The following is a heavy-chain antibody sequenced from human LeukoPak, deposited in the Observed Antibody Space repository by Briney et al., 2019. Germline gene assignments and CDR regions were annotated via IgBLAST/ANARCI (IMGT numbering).Heavy chain of an antibody. CDR2: ISGSGGST. J-gene: IGHJ4*02. V-gene: IGHV3-23*01. Sequence: AGGSLRLSCAASGFTFSSYAMSWVRQAPGKGLEWVSAISGSGGSTYYADSVKGRFTISRDNTKNTLYLQMNSLRAEDTAVYYCAKGADYVSVFDYWGQGTLVTVSS. CDR3: AKGADYVSVFDY. D-gene: IGHD3-10*02. CDR1: GFTFSSYA.